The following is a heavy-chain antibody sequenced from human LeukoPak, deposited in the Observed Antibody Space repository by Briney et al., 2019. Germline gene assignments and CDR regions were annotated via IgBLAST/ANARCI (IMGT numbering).Heavy chain of an antibody. CDR1: GFTFSSYA. CDR3: AKARRITMIVVGAFDY. Sequence: GSLRLSCAASGFTFSSYAMSWARQAPGKGLEWVSAISGSGGSTYYADSVKGRFTISRDNSKNTLYLQMNSLRAEDTAVYYCAKARRITMIVVGAFDYWGQGTLVTVSS. J-gene: IGHJ4*02. V-gene: IGHV3-23*01. CDR2: ISGSGGST. D-gene: IGHD3-22*01.